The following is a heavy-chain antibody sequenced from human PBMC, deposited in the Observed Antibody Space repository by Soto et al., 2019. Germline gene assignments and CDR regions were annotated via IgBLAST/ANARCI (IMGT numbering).Heavy chain of an antibody. V-gene: IGHV4-34*01. CDR2: INHSGST. Sequence: SETLSHTCAVYGGSFSGYYWSWIRQPPGKGLEWIGEINHSGSTNYNPSLKSRVTISADKSKNQVSLKLSSVTAADTAVYYCARDNLVGHSYGNQIHALDNWGQGTKVT. J-gene: IGHJ3*02. D-gene: IGHD5-18*01. CDR1: GGSFSGYY. CDR3: ARDNLVGHSYGNQIHALDN.